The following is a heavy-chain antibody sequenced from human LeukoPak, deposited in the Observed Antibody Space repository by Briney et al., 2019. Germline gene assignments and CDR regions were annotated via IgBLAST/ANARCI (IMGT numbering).Heavy chain of an antibody. J-gene: IGHJ4*02. D-gene: IGHD3-10*01. Sequence: GASVKVSCKGSGYTRTKLSMHWVRQAPGKGLEWMVGFAPEDGATNYAQNFQGRATMTEDTSTDTAFMELSSVRSDDTAVSYCARRQGTYGSPFDYWGQGTLVTVSS. CDR1: GYTRTKLS. CDR2: FAPEDGAT. V-gene: IGHV1-24*01. CDR3: ARRQGTYGSPFDY.